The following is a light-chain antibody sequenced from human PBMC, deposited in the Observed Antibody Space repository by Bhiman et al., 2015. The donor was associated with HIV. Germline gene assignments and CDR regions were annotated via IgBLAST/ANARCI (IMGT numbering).Light chain of an antibody. Sequence: QSALTQPASVSGSPGQSISISCTGTTSDVGNSNYVSWYQQHPGKAPKLIIYDVTKRPSGVSNRFSGSKSGNTASLTISGLQAEDEADYYCSSKTTSPTFHVLFGGGTKLTVL. CDR3: SSKTTSPTFHVL. V-gene: IGLV2-14*03. J-gene: IGLJ2*01. CDR2: DVT. CDR1: TSDVGNSNY.